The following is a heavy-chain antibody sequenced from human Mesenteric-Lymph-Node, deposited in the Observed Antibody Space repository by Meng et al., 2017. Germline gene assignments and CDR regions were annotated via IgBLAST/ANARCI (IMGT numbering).Heavy chain of an antibody. CDR3: ARLMGEGKNYYHSSGYVTPPSGFDP. V-gene: IGHV5-51*01. J-gene: IGHJ5*02. D-gene: IGHD3-22*01. CDR1: GYNFPNYW. CDR2: IYPGDSDT. Sequence: KVSYKASGYNFPNYWIGWVRQMPGRGLEWMGFIYPGDSDTRYSPPFQGQITISADKSVNTAFLQWSSLRASDTAVYFCARLMGEGKNYYHSSGYVTPPSGFDPWGQGALVTVSS.